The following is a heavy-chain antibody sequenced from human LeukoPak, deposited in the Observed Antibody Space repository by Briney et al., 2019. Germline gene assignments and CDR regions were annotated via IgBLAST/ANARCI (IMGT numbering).Heavy chain of an antibody. D-gene: IGHD3-10*01. J-gene: IGHJ5*02. CDR2: IYPGDSDT. Sequence: GESLKISCKGSGYSFTSYWIGWVRQMPGKGLEWMGIIYPGDSDTRYSPSFQGQVTISADKSISTAYLQWSSLKASDTAMYYCAIDPPDYYGSGSYPPAWGQGTLVTVSS. V-gene: IGHV5-51*01. CDR3: AIDPPDYYGSGSYPPA. CDR1: GYSFTSYW.